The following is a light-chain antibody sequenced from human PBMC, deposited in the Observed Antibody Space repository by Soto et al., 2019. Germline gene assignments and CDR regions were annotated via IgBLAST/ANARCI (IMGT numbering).Light chain of an antibody. CDR3: QQYGTSPFA. Sequence: EIVLTQSPATLSVSPGERATLSCRASQSISTLLAWYQQKLGQAPRLLIYSASTRATGIPARFSGSGSGADFTLTISSLQSEDFAVYYCQQYGTSPFAFGPGTKVDI. CDR1: QSISTL. CDR2: SAS. J-gene: IGKJ3*01. V-gene: IGKV3-15*01.